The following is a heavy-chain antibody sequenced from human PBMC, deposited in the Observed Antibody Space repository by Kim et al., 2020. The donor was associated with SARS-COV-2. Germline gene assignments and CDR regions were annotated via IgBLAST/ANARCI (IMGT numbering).Heavy chain of an antibody. CDR3: ARVSYGSASYYWFDP. D-gene: IGHD3-10*01. V-gene: IGHV3-11*05. J-gene: IGHJ5*02. Sequence: AASVKGRCTISRDTAKTALYLQRNSLRAEDTAVYYCARVSYGSASYYWFDPWGQGTLVTVSS.